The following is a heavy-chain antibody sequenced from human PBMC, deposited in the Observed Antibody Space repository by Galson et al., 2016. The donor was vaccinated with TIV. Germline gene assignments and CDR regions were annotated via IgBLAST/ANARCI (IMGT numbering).Heavy chain of an antibody. J-gene: IGHJ6*02. V-gene: IGHV1-18*01. CDR2: ISGYNENT. CDR1: GYSFTSYG. CDR3: EREPTSRPRVVCHYYYYGMDV. Sequence: SVKVSCKASGYSFTSYGVSWVRQAPGQGLEWMGWISGYNENTYYTQNFQGRVTMTTDTSTSTAYLELRNLRSDDTAVYSCEREPTSRPRVVCHYYYYGMDVWGQGTTVTVS. D-gene: IGHD2-21*01.